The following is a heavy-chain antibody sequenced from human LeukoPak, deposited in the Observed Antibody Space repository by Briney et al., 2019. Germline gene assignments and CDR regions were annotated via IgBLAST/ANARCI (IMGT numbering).Heavy chain of an antibody. CDR3: IKDLRLDLHLDTFEI. CDR2: ISWDSGNS. V-gene: IGHV3-9*01. D-gene: IGHD1-7*01. Sequence: GKSLRLSCAASGFVLDDYAMHWVREAPGKGLEWVSSISWDSGNSVYADSVKGRFTISRDNAKNSLYLQMNSLTPEDTALYYCIKDLRLDLHLDTFEIWGQGTMVTVSS. CDR1: GFVLDDYA. J-gene: IGHJ3*02.